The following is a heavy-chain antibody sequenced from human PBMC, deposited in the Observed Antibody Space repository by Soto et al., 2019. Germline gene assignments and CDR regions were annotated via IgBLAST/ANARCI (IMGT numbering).Heavy chain of an antibody. CDR3: ARSTMFGVVIIRRYYYMDV. Sequence: SETLSLTCAVYGGSFSGYYWSWIRQPPGKGLEWIGEINHSGSTNYNPSLKSRVTISVDTSKNQFSLKLSSVTAADTAVYYCARSTMFGVVIIRRYYYMDVWGKGTTVTVSS. CDR1: GGSFSGYY. J-gene: IGHJ6*03. V-gene: IGHV4-34*01. D-gene: IGHD3-3*01. CDR2: INHSGST.